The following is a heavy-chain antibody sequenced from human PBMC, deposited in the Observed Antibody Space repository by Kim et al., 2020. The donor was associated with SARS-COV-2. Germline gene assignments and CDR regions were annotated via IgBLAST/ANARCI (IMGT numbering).Heavy chain of an antibody. CDR1: GYTFTSYY. D-gene: IGHD6-13*01. CDR2: INPSGGST. Sequence: ASVKVSCKASGYTFTSYYMHWVRQAPGQGLEWMGIINPSGGSTSYAQKFQGRVTMTRDTSTSTVYMELSSLRSEDTAVYYCARDSRWGTAAGTGIDYWGQGTLVTVSS. CDR3: ARDSRWGTAAGTGIDY. V-gene: IGHV1-46*01. J-gene: IGHJ4*02.